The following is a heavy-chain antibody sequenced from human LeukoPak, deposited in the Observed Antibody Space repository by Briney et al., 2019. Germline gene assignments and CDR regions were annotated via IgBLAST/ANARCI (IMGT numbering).Heavy chain of an antibody. CDR3: ARRRVAFNPHYFES. D-gene: IGHD1-14*01. CDR2: MNPNSGNT. CDR1: GYTFTNYD. V-gene: IGHV1-8*01. J-gene: IGHJ4*02. Sequence: GASVKVSCKASGYTFTNYDINWVRQATGQGLEWMGWMNPNSGNTAYAQKFQGRVSMTGDTSISTAYMELSSLRSEDTAVYYCARRRVAFNPHYFESWGQGSLVTVSS.